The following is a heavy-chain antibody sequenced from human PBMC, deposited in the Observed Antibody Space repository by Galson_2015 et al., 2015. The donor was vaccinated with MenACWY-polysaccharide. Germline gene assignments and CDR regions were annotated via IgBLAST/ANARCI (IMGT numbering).Heavy chain of an antibody. CDR2: ISVSGDTT. V-gene: IGHV3-23*01. D-gene: IGHD4-17*01. CDR3: AKGNYGYYFDY. Sequence: SLRLSCAASGFTFSSYAMSWVRQAPGKGLEWVSAISVSGDTTYYADSVKGRFTISRDSSKNTLYLQMNSLRAEDTAVYYCAKGNYGYYFDYWGQGTLITVSS. J-gene: IGHJ4*02. CDR1: GFTFSSYA.